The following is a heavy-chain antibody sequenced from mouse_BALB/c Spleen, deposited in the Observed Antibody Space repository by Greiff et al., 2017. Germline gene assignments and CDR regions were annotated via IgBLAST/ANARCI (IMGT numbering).Heavy chain of an antibody. CDR1: GFNIKDYY. CDR3: SPYGNCVDY. D-gene: IGHD2-1*01. CDR2: IDPENGDT. V-gene: IGHV14-4*02. J-gene: IGHJ2*01. Sequence: VQLQQSGAELVRPGASVKLSCTASGFNIKDYYMHWVKQRPEQGLEWIGWIDPENGDTEYAPKFQGKATMTADTSSNTAYLQLSSLTSEDTAVYSCSPYGNCVDYWGQGTTLTVSS.